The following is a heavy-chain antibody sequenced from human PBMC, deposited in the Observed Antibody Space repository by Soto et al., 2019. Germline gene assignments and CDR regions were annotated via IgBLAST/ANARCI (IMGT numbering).Heavy chain of an antibody. Sequence: GGSLRLSCAASGFTFSSYAMSWVRQAPGKGLEWVSAISGSGGSTYYADSVKGRFTISRDNSKNTLYLQMNSLRAEDTAVYYCANAGPESDYYGSGVGRRGYWFDPWGQGTLVTVSS. V-gene: IGHV3-23*01. CDR2: ISGSGGST. CDR3: ANAGPESDYYGSGVGRRGYWFDP. CDR1: GFTFSSYA. J-gene: IGHJ5*02. D-gene: IGHD3-10*01.